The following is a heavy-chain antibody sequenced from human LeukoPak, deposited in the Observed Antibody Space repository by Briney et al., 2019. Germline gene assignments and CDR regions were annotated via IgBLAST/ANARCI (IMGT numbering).Heavy chain of an antibody. D-gene: IGHD3-22*01. J-gene: IGHJ4*02. V-gene: IGHV3-9*01. CDR3: AKEQAYYYDSSGPKGPIDY. CDR1: GFTFDDYA. CDR2: ISWNSGSI. Sequence: PAGGSLRLSCAASGFTFDDYAMHWVRQAPGKGLEWVSGISWNSGSIGYADSVKGRFTISRDNAKNSLYLQTNSLRAEDTALYYCAKEQAYYYDSSGPKGPIDYWGQGTLVTVSS.